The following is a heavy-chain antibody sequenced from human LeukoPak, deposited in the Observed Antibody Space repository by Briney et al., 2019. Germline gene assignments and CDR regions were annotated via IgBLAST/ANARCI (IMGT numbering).Heavy chain of an antibody. CDR3: AKDSRVAAAVNYWYFDL. Sequence: GGSLRLSCAASGFSFDDYAMHWVRQAPGKGLEWVSGISWNSGFIGYADSVKGRFTISRDNAKNSLYLQMNSLRAEDTALYYCAKDSRVAAAVNYWYFDLWGRGTLVTVSS. CDR1: GFSFDDYA. D-gene: IGHD6-13*01. J-gene: IGHJ2*01. V-gene: IGHV3-9*01. CDR2: ISWNSGFI.